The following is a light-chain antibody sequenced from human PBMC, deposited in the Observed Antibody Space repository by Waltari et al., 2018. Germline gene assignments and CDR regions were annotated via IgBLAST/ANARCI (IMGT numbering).Light chain of an antibody. CDR2: WAS. Sequence: DIVMTQSPDSLAVSLGERATINCKSSQSVLYSSNNKNYLAWHQQKPGQPPKLLLYWASTRESGVPDRSSGSGSGTDFTLTISTLQAEDVAIYYCQQYYSTPYTFGQGTKLEIK. CDR3: QQYYSTPYT. CDR1: QSVLYSSNNKNY. J-gene: IGKJ2*01. V-gene: IGKV4-1*01.